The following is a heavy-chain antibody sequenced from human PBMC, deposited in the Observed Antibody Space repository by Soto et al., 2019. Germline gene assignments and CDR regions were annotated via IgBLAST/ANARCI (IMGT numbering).Heavy chain of an antibody. J-gene: IGHJ6*03. V-gene: IGHV4-34*01. CDR2: INHSGST. Sequence: PSETLSLTCSVYGGSFSGYYWSWIRQPPGKGLEWIGEINHSGSTNYNPSLKSRVTISVDTSKNQFSLKLSSVTAADTAVYYCARFLEWFNPTYYYYYYYMDVWGKGTTVTVSS. CDR3: ARFLEWFNPTYYYYYYYMDV. CDR1: GGSFSGYY. D-gene: IGHD3-3*01.